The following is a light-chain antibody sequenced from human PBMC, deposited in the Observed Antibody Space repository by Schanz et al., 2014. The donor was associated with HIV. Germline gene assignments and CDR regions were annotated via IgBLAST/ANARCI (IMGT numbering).Light chain of an antibody. J-gene: IGLJ3*02. CDR1: SSDIGTFDY. V-gene: IGLV2-14*03. Sequence: QSALTQPASVSGSPGQSITISCTGTSSDIGTFDYVSWYQQHPGKAPKLMIFDVTHRPSGVSARFSGSKSGNTASLTISGLQDEDEADYYCSSYTSSSTWVFGGGTKLTVL. CDR2: DVT. CDR3: SSYTSSSTWV.